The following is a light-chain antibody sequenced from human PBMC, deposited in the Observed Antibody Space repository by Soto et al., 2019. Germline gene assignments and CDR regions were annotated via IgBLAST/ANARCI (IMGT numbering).Light chain of an antibody. V-gene: IGKV3-20*01. CDR1: QSVTNY. Sequence: IFLTQSPDTLSLSPWERATLTCRASQSVTNYIAWYQQRPGQAPRLLIYAASSRAPGIPDRFSGSGSGTDFSLTISRLEPEDFALYYCHQYDTSPRTFGQGTKVDIK. J-gene: IGKJ1*01. CDR2: AAS. CDR3: HQYDTSPRT.